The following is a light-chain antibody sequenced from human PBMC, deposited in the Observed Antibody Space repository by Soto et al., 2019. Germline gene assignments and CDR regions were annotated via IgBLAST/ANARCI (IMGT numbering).Light chain of an antibody. J-gene: IGLJ1*01. Sequence: QSVLTQPASVSGSPGQSITISCTGTSSDVGSYNLVSWYQQHPGKAPKLMIYEGSKRPSGVSNRFSGSKSGNTASLTISGLQDEDEADYYCCSSAGSSSLYVFGSGTKLTVL. CDR3: CSSAGSSSLYV. CDR1: SSDVGSYNL. CDR2: EGS. V-gene: IGLV2-23*01.